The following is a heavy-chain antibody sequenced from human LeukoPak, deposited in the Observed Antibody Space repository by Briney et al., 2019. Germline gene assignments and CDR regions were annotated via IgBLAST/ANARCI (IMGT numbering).Heavy chain of an antibody. CDR3: ARADSSSSYPTFDY. J-gene: IGHJ4*02. Sequence: GASVKVSCKASGGTFSSYAISWVRQAPGQGPEWMGGIIPIFGTANYAQKFQGRVTITADESTSTAYMELSSLRSEDTAVYYCARADSSSSYPTFDYWGQGTLVTVSS. D-gene: IGHD6-6*01. CDR1: GGTFSSYA. V-gene: IGHV1-69*13. CDR2: IIPIFGTA.